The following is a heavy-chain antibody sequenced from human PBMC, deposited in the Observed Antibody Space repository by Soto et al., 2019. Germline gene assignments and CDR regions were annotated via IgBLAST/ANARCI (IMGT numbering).Heavy chain of an antibody. CDR2: IYYSGTS. CDR3: ERRQRRGLNADE. Sequence: QLQLQESGPGLVKPSETLSLTCTVSGGSINSTSSYWAWIRQLPGKGLEWIGSIYYSGTSYSNPSLKSRMAMSVDTSRNQFSLKLNSVAAADTAVYYCERRQRRGLNADEWGQGTLVTVSS. V-gene: IGHV4-39*01. D-gene: IGHD6-19*01. CDR1: GGSINSTSSY. J-gene: IGHJ4*02.